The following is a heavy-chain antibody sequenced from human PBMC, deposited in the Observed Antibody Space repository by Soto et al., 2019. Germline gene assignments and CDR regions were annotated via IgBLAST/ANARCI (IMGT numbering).Heavy chain of an antibody. D-gene: IGHD5-12*01. CDR3: VRGRSYSVYDF. Sequence: SQTKSLTCTVSGGSISGHSWVWIRQPAGKGLEWIGHIYPSGSTSHNPSLRSRVTMSLDSSTNKIFLNLTSVTAADTAVVYCVRGRSYSVYDFWGPGTLVTVSS. J-gene: IGHJ4*02. CDR1: GGSISGHS. CDR2: IYPSGST. V-gene: IGHV4-4*07.